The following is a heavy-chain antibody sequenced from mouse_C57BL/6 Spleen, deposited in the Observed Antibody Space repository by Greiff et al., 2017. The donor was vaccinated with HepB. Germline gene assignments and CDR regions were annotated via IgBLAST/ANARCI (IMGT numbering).Heavy chain of an antibody. V-gene: IGHV10-1*01. Sequence: EAGGGLVQPKGSLTLSCAASGFSFNTYAMNWVRQAPGKGLEWVARIRSKSNNYATYYADSVKDRFTISRDDSESMLYLQMNNLKTEDTAMYYCVRHGYPGFDYWGQGTTLTVSS. CDR2: IRSKSNNYAT. CDR3: VRHGYPGFDY. CDR1: GFSFNTYA. J-gene: IGHJ2*01. D-gene: IGHD2-2*01.